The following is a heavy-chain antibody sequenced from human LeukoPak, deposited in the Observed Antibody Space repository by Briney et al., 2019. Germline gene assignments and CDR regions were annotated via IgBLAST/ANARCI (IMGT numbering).Heavy chain of an antibody. V-gene: IGHV4-34*01. CDR3: ARGLAAWVAVAGTGGVRY. CDR1: GGSFGGYY. D-gene: IGHD6-19*01. CDR2: INHSGST. J-gene: IGHJ4*02. Sequence: SETLSLTCAVYGGSFGGYYWSWIRQPPGKGLEWIGEINHSGSTNYNPSLKSRVTISVDTSKNQFSLKLSSVTAADTAVYYCARGLAAWVAVAGTGGVRYWGQGTLVTVSS.